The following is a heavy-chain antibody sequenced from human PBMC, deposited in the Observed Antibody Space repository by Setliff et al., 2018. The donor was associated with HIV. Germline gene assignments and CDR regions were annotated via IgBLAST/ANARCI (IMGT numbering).Heavy chain of an antibody. CDR1: GGSVTSYY. Sequence: SETLSLTCTVSGGSVTSYYWSWIRQSPEKGLEWIGYTYHTGITNYNPSLKSRLSTSIDTSKNQFSLSLRSVTAADTAVYYCARGSWKDGAQGYFFDHWGQGTLVTVSS. CDR2: TYHTGIT. CDR3: ARGSWKDGAQGYFFDH. V-gene: IGHV4-59*02. J-gene: IGHJ4*02. D-gene: IGHD1-1*01.